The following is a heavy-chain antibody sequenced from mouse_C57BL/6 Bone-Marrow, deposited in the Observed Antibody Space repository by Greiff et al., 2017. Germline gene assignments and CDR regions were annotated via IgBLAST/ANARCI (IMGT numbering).Heavy chain of an antibody. D-gene: IGHD2-2*01. CDR3: ALIYYGYDGAY. V-gene: IGHV1-81*01. CDR1: GYTFTSYG. Sequence: VQLQQSGAELARPGASVKLSCKASGYTFTSYGISWVKQRTGQGLEWIGEIYPRSGNTYYNEKFKGKATLTADKSSSTAYMELRSLTSEDSAVYFCALIYYGYDGAYWGQGALVTVSA. J-gene: IGHJ3*01. CDR2: IYPRSGNT.